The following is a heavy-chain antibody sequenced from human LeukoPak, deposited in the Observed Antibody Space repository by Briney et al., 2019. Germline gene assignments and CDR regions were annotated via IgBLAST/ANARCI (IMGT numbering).Heavy chain of an antibody. CDR3: AKSPDY. CDR2: IDYGGSNA. J-gene: IGHJ4*02. Sequence: GGSLRLSWAAAGFTFSSSGMHWVRQAQGKGLEWVAFIDYGGSNAYYADSVKGRFTISRDNSKNTLYLQMNSLRAEDTAVYYCAKSPDYWGQGTLVTVSS. V-gene: IGHV3-30*02. CDR1: GFTFSSSG.